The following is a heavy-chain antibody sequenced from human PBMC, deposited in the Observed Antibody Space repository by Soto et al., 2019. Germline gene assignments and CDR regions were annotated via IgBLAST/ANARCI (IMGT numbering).Heavy chain of an antibody. V-gene: IGHV3-11*01. J-gene: IGHJ4*02. CDR1: GFSFSDSY. D-gene: IGHD1-1*01. Sequence: PGGSLRLSCVVSGFSFSDSYMTWVRQIPGKGLEWIASISSGAFTISYAAVVKGRFTISRDDGHNSLFLQMDSLRAEDTALYYCARDTTRLEHWGQGTLVTVSS. CDR3: ARDTTRLEH. CDR2: ISSGAFTI.